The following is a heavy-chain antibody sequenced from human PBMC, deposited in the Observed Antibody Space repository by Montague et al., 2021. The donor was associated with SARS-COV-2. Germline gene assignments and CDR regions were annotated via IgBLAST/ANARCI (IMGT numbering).Heavy chain of an antibody. J-gene: IGHJ4*02. Sequence: SLRLSCAASGFTFGDYAMHWVRQAPGKGLEWVSGISWNSGSICYADSVRGRFTISRDNDKNTLYLQMNSLRAEDTALYYCAKDEGSGFSGLLAEFFDYWGQGTLVTVSS. D-gene: IGHD6-19*01. CDR3: AKDEGSGFSGLLAEFFDY. CDR1: GFTFGDYA. CDR2: ISWNSGSI. V-gene: IGHV3-9*01.